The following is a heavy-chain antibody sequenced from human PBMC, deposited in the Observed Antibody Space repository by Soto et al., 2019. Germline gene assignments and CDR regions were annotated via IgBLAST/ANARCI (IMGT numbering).Heavy chain of an antibody. V-gene: IGHV3-23*01. CDR3: ARPYGGKIGDAPDL. D-gene: IGHD4-17*01. CDR2: ISDAAGSA. CDR1: GFAFSSYA. Sequence: ESVGGVVQPGGSLRLSCVASGFAFSSYAMSWVRQVPGKGLEWVSTISDAAGSAYYVDSVKGRFTISRDNSKKTLYLHMNSLRAEDSAVYYCARPYGGKIGDAPDLWGPGTRVTVSS. J-gene: IGHJ3*01.